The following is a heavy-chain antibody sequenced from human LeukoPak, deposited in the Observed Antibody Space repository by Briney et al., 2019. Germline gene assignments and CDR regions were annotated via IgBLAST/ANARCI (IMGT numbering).Heavy chain of an antibody. V-gene: IGHV1-8*03. J-gene: IGHJ4*02. CDR3: ARVGYSNSYDY. Sequence: ASVKVSCKASGYTFTNFDINWVRQATGQGLEWMGWMNPNTGNAGYAQKFQDRVTITWDASTSTAFMDLSSLRSEDTAVYFCARVGYSNSYDYWGQGTLVTVSS. CDR1: GYTFTNFD. CDR2: MNPNTGNA. D-gene: IGHD4-11*01.